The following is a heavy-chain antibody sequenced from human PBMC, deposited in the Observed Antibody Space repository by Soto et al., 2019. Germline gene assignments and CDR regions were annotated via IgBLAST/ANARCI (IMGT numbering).Heavy chain of an antibody. D-gene: IGHD4-17*01. J-gene: IGHJ4*02. Sequence: SETLSLTCAVYGGSFSGYYWSWIRQPPGKGLAWIGEIKHSGSTNYNPSLKSRVIMSVDTSHNHFSLYLNSVTAADTAMYVCASVIGGDSEYYFDYWGQGALVTVAS. V-gene: IGHV4-34*01. CDR2: IKHSGST. CDR1: GGSFSGYY. CDR3: ASVIGGDSEYYFDY.